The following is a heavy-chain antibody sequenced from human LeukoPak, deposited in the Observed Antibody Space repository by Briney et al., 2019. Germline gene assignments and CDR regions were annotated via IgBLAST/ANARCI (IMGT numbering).Heavy chain of an antibody. D-gene: IGHD3-10*01. CDR2: IYYSRST. V-gene: IGHV4-39*01. Sequence: KPSETLSLTCTVSGGSISSSSYYWGWIRQPPGKGLEWIGSIYYSRSTYYNPSLKSRVTISVDTSKNQFSLKLSSVTAADTAVYYCASHSNNYYGSGSYFYYWGQGTLVTVSS. J-gene: IGHJ4*02. CDR1: GGSISSSSYY. CDR3: ASHSNNYYGSGSYFYY.